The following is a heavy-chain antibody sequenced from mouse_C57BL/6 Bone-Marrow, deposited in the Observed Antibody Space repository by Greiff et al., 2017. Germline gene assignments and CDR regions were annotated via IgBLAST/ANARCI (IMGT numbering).Heavy chain of an antibody. D-gene: IGHD1-1*01. V-gene: IGHV14-4*01. Sequence: EVQLQQSGAELVRPGASVKLSCTASGFNIKDDYMHWVKQRPEQGLEWIGWIDPENGDHESASKFQGKATITADTSSNTAYLQLRSLTSEDTAVYYCTTSGYYYGSSDAGFAYWGQGTLVTVSA. CDR3: TTSGYYYGSSDAGFAY. CDR2: IDPENGDH. J-gene: IGHJ3*01. CDR1: GFNIKDDY.